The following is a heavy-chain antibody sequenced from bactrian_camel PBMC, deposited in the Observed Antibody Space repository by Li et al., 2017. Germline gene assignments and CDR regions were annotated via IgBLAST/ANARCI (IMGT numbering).Heavy chain of an antibody. J-gene: IGHJ6*01. CDR3: ATHLSGGSWLDFGY. V-gene: IGHV3S35*01. CDR2: IDNYEIT. D-gene: IGHD6*01. CDR1: GDTISSYC. Sequence: DVQLVESGGGSVQTGGSLKLSCAASGDTISSYCMAWFRQAPGKEREGVAQIDNYEITTYADSVKGRFAISRDNAMNTVYLQMNNLKSEDTALSYCATHLSGGSWLDFGYWGQGTQVTVS.